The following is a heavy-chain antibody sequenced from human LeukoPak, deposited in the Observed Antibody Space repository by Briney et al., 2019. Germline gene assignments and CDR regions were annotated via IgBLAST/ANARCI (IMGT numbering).Heavy chain of an antibody. V-gene: IGHV1-69*04. J-gene: IGHJ4*02. Sequence: SVKVSCKASGYTFTSYGISWVRQAPGQGLEWMGRIIPLLAVATHAQNFQGRVMITADISTSTAYMELSSLRSEDTAVYYCARDPYYFESAGYYPDWGQGTLVTVSS. D-gene: IGHD3-22*01. CDR1: GYTFTSYG. CDR3: ARDPYYFESAGYYPD. CDR2: IIPLLAVA.